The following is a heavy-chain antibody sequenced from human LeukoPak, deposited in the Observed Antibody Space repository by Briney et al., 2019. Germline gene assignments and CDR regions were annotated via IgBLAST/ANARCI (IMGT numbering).Heavy chain of an antibody. D-gene: IGHD5-18*01. CDR1: GFTFSSYW. V-gene: IGHV3-74*01. J-gene: IGHJ4*02. Sequence: PGGSLRLSCAASGFTFSSYWMHWVRQAPGKGLVWISRISGGGSATSYADSVKGRFTISRDNAQNTLYLQMNSLRPEDTDVYSCASGVLAAMVPDYWGQGILVTVSS. CDR3: ASGVLAAMVPDY. CDR2: ISGGGSAT.